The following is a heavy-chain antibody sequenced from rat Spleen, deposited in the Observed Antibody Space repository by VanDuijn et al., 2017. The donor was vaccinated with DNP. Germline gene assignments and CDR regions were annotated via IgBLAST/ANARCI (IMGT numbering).Heavy chain of an antibody. Sequence: EVQLVESGGDLVQPGGSLKLSCAASGFTFSDYNMAWVRQAPGKGLEWVASINADGGTTYYPDSVKGRFTISRDNAKNTLYLQMNSLRSEDTATYYCARGSGTYYWYFDFWGPGTMVTVSS. CDR1: GFTFSDYN. D-gene: IGHD5-1*01. CDR3: ARGSGTYYWYFDF. J-gene: IGHJ1*01. CDR2: INADGGTT. V-gene: IGHV5-25*01.